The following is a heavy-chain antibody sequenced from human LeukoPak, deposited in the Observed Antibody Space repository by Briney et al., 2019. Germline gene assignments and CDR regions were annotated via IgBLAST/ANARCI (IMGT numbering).Heavy chain of an antibody. CDR1: RFSLGNFV. J-gene: IGHJ4*02. Sequence: GGSLRLSCAPSRFSLGNFVMTWVRRAPGKGLEWVATIGKNQYYADSVKGRFTISKDNSKNMMYLQMDSLGVDDTAIYYCAKGSNGDYDNWGQGTLVTVSS. CDR3: AKGSNGDYDN. D-gene: IGHD4-17*01. V-gene: IGHV3-23*01. CDR2: IGKNQ.